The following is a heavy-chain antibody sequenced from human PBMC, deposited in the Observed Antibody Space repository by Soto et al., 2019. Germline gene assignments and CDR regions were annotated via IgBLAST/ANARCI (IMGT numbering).Heavy chain of an antibody. CDR2: IYYSGST. D-gene: IGHD5-18*01. CDR1: CGSIISGGYY. CDR3: ARALADTAMVMVVSPYGMDV. Sequence: SETLSLTCTFSCGSIISGGYYWSWIRQHPGKGLEWIGYIYYSGSTYYNPSLKSRVTISVDTSKNQFSLKLSSVTAADTAVYYCARALADTAMVMVVSPYGMDVWGQGTTVTVSS. V-gene: IGHV4-31*03. J-gene: IGHJ6*02.